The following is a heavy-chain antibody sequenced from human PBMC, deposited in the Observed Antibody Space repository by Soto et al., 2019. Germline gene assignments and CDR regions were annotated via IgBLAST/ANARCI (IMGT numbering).Heavy chain of an antibody. J-gene: IGHJ6*02. V-gene: IGHV1-3*05. CDR3: ASNHLGTTPSGMDV. D-gene: IGHD1-7*01. Sequence: QVQLVQSGAEEKKPGASVKVSCKASGYTFTSYAMHWVRQAPGQRLEWMGWINAGNGNTKYSQKFQGRVTITRDTSASTAYMELSSLRSEDTAVYSCASNHLGTTPSGMDVWGQGTTVTVSS. CDR2: INAGNGNT. CDR1: GYTFTSYA.